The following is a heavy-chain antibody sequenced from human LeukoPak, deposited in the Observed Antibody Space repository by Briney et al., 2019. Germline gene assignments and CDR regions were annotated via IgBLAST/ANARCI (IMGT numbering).Heavy chain of an antibody. CDR1: GFTFSSYW. CDR2: IKQDGSEK. D-gene: IGHD1-7*01. CDR3: AKTNWNYAYFDY. Sequence: GGSLRLSCAASGFTFSSYWMSWVRQAPGKGLEWVANIKQDGSEKYYVDSVKGRFTISRDNAKNSLYLQMNSLRAEDTAVYYCAKTNWNYAYFDYWGQGTWSPSPQ. J-gene: IGHJ4*02. V-gene: IGHV3-7*03.